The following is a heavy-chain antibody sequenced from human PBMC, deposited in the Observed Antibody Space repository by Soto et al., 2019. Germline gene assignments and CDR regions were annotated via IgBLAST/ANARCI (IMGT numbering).Heavy chain of an antibody. J-gene: IGHJ6*02. V-gene: IGHV1-69*01. CDR1: GGTFSSYA. CDR2: IIPIFGIA. CDR3: AGTQVCRGTSCPPSFYYYSGMDV. D-gene: IGHD2-2*01. Sequence: QVQLVQSGAEVKKPGSSVKVSCKASGGTFSSYAISWARQAPGQGLEWMGGIIPIFGIANYAQKFQGRVTLTADESTSTAYMELSSMRAEDTAVYYWAGTQVCRGTSCPPSFYYYSGMDVWGQGTTVTVSS.